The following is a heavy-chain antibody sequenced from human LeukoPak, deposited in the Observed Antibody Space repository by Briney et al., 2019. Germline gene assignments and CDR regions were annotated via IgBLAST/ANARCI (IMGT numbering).Heavy chain of an antibody. CDR1: GFTFSSYG. V-gene: IGHV3-30*18. D-gene: IGHD3-16*02. CDR3: AKDRYYGYVWGSYRSYYFDY. Sequence: GGSLRLSCAASGFTFSSYGMHWVRQAPGKGLEWVAVISYDGSNKYYADSVKGRFTISRDNSKNTLYLQMNSLRAEDTAVYYCAKDRYYGYVWGSYRSYYFDYWGQGTLVTVSS. J-gene: IGHJ4*02. CDR2: ISYDGSNK.